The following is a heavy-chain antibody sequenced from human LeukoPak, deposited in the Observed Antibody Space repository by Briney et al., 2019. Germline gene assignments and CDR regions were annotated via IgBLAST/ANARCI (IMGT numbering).Heavy chain of an antibody. CDR1: GYTFTGYY. CDR2: INPNSGGT. V-gene: IGHV1-2*02. D-gene: IGHD6-19*01. J-gene: IGHJ4*02. Sequence: ASVKVSCTASGYTFTGYYMHWVRQAPGQGLEWMGWINPNSGGTNYAQKFQGRVTMTRDTSISTAYMELSRLRSDDTAVYYCARDMGRAVAGTQDYWGQGTLVTVSS. CDR3: ARDMGRAVAGTQDY.